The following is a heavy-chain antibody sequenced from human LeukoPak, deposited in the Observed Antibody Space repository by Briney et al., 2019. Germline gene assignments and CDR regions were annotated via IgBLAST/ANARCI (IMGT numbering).Heavy chain of an antibody. CDR2: ISTSGST. V-gene: IGHV4-4*09. CDR3: ASPRTSYRYTFDY. Sequence: SETLSLTCAVSVAFISNYYWSWIRQAPGKGLEWIGYISTSGSTNYNPSLKSRVSISLDTSNNRFSLNLNFVTAADTAVYFCASPRTSYRYTFDYWGPGALVTVSS. J-gene: IGHJ4*02. CDR1: VAFISNYY. D-gene: IGHD5-18*01.